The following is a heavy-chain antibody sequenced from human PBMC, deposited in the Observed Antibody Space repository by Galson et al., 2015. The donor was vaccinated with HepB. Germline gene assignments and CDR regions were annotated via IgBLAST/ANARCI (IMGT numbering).Heavy chain of an antibody. D-gene: IGHD2-15*01. Sequence: SLRLSCAASGFTFSSYGMHWVRQAPGKGLEWVAVISYDGSNKYYADSVKGRFTISRDNSKNTLYLQMNSLRAEDTAVYYCAKSARYCSGGSCYSGAFDYWGQGTLGTVSS. CDR3: AKSARYCSGGSCYSGAFDY. CDR2: ISYDGSNK. V-gene: IGHV3-30*18. J-gene: IGHJ4*02. CDR1: GFTFSSYG.